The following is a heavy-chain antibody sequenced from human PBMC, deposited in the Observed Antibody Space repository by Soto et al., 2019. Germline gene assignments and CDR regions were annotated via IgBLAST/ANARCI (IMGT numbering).Heavy chain of an antibody. CDR2: INPSDGTT. D-gene: IGHD1-26*01. J-gene: IGHJ4*02. CDR3: ARGGWDLSNGLGY. Sequence: QVQVVQSGAEVKKPGASAKVSCKASGYTFSGYYMHWVRQAPGQGLEWMGIINPSDGTTSYAQKFQGRVTMTRDTPTSTVYMELSSLRSEDTAVYYCARGGWDLSNGLGYWGQGTLVTVSS. V-gene: IGHV1-46*01. CDR1: GYTFSGYY.